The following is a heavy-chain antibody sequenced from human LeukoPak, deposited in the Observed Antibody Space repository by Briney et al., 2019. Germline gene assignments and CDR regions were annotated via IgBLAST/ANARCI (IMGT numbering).Heavy chain of an antibody. V-gene: IGHV3-23*01. CDR1: GFTFSSYA. D-gene: IGHD1-26*01. CDR2: ISGSGGNT. CDR3: AKDSSGRGAFDI. J-gene: IGHJ3*02. Sequence: PGGSLRLSCAASGFTFSSYAMSWVRQAPGKGLEWVSAISGSGGNTWYADSVKGRFSISRDNSKNTMYLQMNSLRVEDTAIYYCAKDSSGRGAFDIWGQGTMVTVSS.